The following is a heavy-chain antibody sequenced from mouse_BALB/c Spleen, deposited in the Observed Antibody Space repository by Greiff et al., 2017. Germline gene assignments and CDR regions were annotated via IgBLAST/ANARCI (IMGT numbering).Heavy chain of an antibody. V-gene: IGHV3-2*02. D-gene: IGHD1-1*01. CDR1: GYSITSDYA. J-gene: IGHJ4*01. CDR3: ARSYYYGSHAMDY. Sequence: EVKLLESGPGLVKPSQSLSLTCTVTGYSITSDYAWNWIRQFPGNKLEWMGYISYSGSTSYNPSLKSRISITRDTSKNQFFLQLNSVTTEDTATYYCARSYYYGSHAMDYWGQGTSVTVSS. CDR2: ISYSGST.